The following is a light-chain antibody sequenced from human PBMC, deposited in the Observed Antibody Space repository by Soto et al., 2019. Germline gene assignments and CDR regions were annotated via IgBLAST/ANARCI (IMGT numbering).Light chain of an antibody. CDR1: QSISDL. V-gene: IGKV1-5*03. J-gene: IGKJ1*01. CDR3: QQYNGYWT. Sequence: DIQMTQSPSTLSASVGDRVTITCRASQSISDLLAWYQHKPGKAPKLLIYKASVLKSGVPSRFSSSGSGTEYTLTISSLQPDDFASYYCQQYNGYWTFGQGTKVEI. CDR2: KAS.